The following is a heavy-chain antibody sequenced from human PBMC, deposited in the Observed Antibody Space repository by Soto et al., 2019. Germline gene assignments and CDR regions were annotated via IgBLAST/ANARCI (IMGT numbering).Heavy chain of an antibody. D-gene: IGHD6-19*01. CDR1: GFTFSSYG. CDR3: ARVGLAGWYAY. V-gene: IGHV3-33*01. J-gene: IGHJ4*02. Sequence: QVQLVESGGGVVQPGRSLRLSCAASGFTFSSYGMHWVRQAPGKGLEWVAVIWYDGSNKYYADSVKGRFTISRDNSKNTLYLQMNSLRAEDTAVYYCARVGLAGWYAYWGQGTLVIVSS. CDR2: IWYDGSNK.